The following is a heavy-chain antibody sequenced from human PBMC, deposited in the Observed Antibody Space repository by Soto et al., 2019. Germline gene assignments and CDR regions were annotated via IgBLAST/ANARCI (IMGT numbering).Heavy chain of an antibody. Sequence: GGSLRLSCAASGFTFASYAMSWVRQAPGKGLEWVSVISGSSDGTYYADSVKGRFTISRDNSKNTLFLQVNSLSAEDTAVYYCATHNWNYWFDYWGQGTLVTVSS. D-gene: IGHD1-7*01. V-gene: IGHV3-23*01. CDR1: GFTFASYA. CDR3: ATHNWNYWFDY. J-gene: IGHJ4*02. CDR2: ISGSSDGT.